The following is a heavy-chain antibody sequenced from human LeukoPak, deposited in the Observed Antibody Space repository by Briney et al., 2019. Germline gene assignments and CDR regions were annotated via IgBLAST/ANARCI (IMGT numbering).Heavy chain of an antibody. CDR1: GFSVRTTY. J-gene: IGHJ5*02. Sequence: GGSLRLSCAVSGFSVRTTYMSWVRQAPGKGPEWVSVVYTGGGTDYADSVKGRFTISRDNAKNSLYLQMNSLRAEDTAVYYCARPIRGVIGYWFDPWGQGTLVTVSS. CDR3: ARPIRGVIGYWFDP. D-gene: IGHD3-10*01. V-gene: IGHV3-53*01. CDR2: VYTGGGT.